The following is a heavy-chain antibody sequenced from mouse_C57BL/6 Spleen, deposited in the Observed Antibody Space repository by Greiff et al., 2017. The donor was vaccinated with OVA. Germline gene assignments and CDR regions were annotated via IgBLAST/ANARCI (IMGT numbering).Heavy chain of an antibody. CDR3: ARKKCSSYGYYDV. V-gene: IGHV3-6*01. J-gene: IGHJ1*03. Sequence: EVQLQQSGPGLVKPSQSLSLTCSVTGYSITSGYYWNWIRPFPGNKLAWMGYIRYDGSNNYNQSLKNRISITSAPSKNQLFLKLKSVTTADTATYDCARKKCSSYGYYDVWGTGTTVTVSS. D-gene: IGHD1-1*01. CDR2: IRYDGSN. CDR1: GYSITSGYY.